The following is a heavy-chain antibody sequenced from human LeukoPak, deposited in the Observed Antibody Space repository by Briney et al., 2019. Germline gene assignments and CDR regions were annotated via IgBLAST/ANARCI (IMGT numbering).Heavy chain of an antibody. Sequence: GGSLRLSCAASGFTVNSNFMSWVRQAPGKGLEWVSVVYSGGSTYYADSVKGRFTISRDISKNTLSLQINSLRAEDTAVYYCAGFFYFDHWGQGTLVTVSS. J-gene: IGHJ4*02. CDR2: VYSGGST. CDR3: AGFFYFDH. CDR1: GFTVNSNF. V-gene: IGHV3-53*01.